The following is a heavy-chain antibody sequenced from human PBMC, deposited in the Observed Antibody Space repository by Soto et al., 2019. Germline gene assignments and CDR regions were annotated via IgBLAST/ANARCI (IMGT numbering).Heavy chain of an antibody. CDR3: ARDLKNYDFWSGGGYFDY. CDR1: GYTFTSYG. D-gene: IGHD3-3*01. CDR2: ISAYNGNT. J-gene: IGHJ4*02. Sequence: ASVKVSCKASGYTFTSYGISWVRQAPGQGLEWMGWISAYNGNTNYAQKLQGRVTMTTDTSTSTAYMELRSLRSDDMAVYYCARDLKNYDFWSGGGYFDYWGQGTLVTVSS. V-gene: IGHV1-18*03.